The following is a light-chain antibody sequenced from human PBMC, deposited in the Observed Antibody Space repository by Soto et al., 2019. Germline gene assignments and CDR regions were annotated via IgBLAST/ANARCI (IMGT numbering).Light chain of an antibody. CDR3: MQSTQFPAYT. Sequence: DLVMTQTPLSSPVTLGQPASISCRSSQSLVHSDGNTYLSWLQQRPGQPPRLLIYKISNRFSGVADGFGRSGAGTDVTLQIRRVEVEDVGFYYCMQSTQFPAYTFGQGTKLEIK. J-gene: IGKJ2*01. V-gene: IGKV2-24*01. CDR2: KIS. CDR1: QSLVHSDGNTY.